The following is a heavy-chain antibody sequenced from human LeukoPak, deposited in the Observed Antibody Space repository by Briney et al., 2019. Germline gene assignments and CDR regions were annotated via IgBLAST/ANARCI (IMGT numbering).Heavy chain of an antibody. D-gene: IGHD3-10*01. CDR1: GFTVSSNY. CDR3: ATSLDSGGYRTFDY. CDR2: LYSGGST. J-gene: IGHJ4*02. V-gene: IGHV3-53*01. Sequence: GGSLRLFCAASGFTVSSNYMSWVRQAPGKGLEWVSVLYSGGSTYYAGSVKGRFTISRDNSKNTLFLQMNSLRAEDTAVYYCATSLDSGGYRTFDYWGQGTLVTVSS.